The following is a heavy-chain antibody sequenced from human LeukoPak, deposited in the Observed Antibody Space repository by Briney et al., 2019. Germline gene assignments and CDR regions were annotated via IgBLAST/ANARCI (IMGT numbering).Heavy chain of an antibody. D-gene: IGHD5-18*01. Sequence: GGSLRLPCAASGFTFSSYDMHWGRQAPGKGLEWVAFIRYDGSNKYYADSVKGRFTISRDSSKNTLYLQMNSLRAEDTAVYYCAKGRDSYRYDMDVWGQGTTVTVSS. J-gene: IGHJ6*02. CDR3: AKGRDSYRYDMDV. CDR1: GFTFSSYD. CDR2: IRYDGSNK. V-gene: IGHV3-30*02.